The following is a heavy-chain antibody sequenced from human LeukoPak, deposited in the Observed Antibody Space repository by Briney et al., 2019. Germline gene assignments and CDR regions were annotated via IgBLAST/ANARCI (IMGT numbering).Heavy chain of an antibody. Sequence: SETLSLTCTVSGDSITTHSWSWIRQPPGKGLEWIGYIYYRGTTNYNPSLESRVTISVDTSRSQFSLRLSSVTAADTAVYYCARHGNIVVVPDASTAFDIWGQGTMVTVSS. CDR2: IYYRGTT. CDR1: GDSITTHS. J-gene: IGHJ3*02. D-gene: IGHD2-2*01. V-gene: IGHV4-59*08. CDR3: ARHGNIVVVPDASTAFDI.